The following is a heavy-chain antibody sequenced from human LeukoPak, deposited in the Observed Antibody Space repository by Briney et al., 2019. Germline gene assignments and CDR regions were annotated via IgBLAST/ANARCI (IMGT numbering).Heavy chain of an antibody. Sequence: RASVKVSCKASGYTFTSYYMHWVRQAPGQGLEWMGIINPSGGSTSYAQKFQGRVTMTRDTSTSTVYMEMSSLRSEDTAVYYCARDGSGSYYNNWFDPWGQGTLVTVSS. J-gene: IGHJ5*02. CDR2: INPSGGST. CDR1: GYTFTSYY. V-gene: IGHV1-46*03. D-gene: IGHD3-10*01. CDR3: ARDGSGSYYNNWFDP.